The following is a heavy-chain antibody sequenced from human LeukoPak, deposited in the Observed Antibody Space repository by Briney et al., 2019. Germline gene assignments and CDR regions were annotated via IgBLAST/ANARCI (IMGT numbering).Heavy chain of an antibody. J-gene: IGHJ3*02. CDR1: GFSLSITRMG. CDR3: ARSHYYDSPDYQYHDAFDI. Sequence: SGPTLVNPTETLALTCTVSGFSLSITRMGVSWIRQPPGKALEWLAHIFSNGGKSYSTSLNSRLTISKDTSKSQVVLTMTNMDPVDTATYYCARSHYYDSPDYQYHDAFDIWGQGTMVTVSS. V-gene: IGHV2-26*01. D-gene: IGHD3-22*01. CDR2: IFSNGGK.